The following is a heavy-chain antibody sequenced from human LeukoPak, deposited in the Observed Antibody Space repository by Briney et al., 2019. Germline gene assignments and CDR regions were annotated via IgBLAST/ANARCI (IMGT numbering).Heavy chain of an antibody. D-gene: IGHD6-13*01. CDR1: GGSISSYY. J-gene: IGHJ4*02. CDR2: IYYSGST. V-gene: IGHV4-59*01. Sequence: SETLSLTCTVSGGSISSYYWSWIRQRPGKGLEWIGYIYYSGSTNYNPSLKSRVTISVDTSKNQFSLKLSSVTAADTAVYYCARDSGLYSSSWFPLDYWGQGTLVTVSS. CDR3: ARDSGLYSSSWFPLDY.